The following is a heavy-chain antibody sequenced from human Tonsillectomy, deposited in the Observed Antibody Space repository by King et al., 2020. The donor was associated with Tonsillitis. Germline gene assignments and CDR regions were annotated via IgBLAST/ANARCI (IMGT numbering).Heavy chain of an antibody. CDR3: ARGSSRRVVITRGDY. CDR1: GFTFSSYS. V-gene: IGHV3-21*04. D-gene: IGHD3-22*01. J-gene: IGHJ4*02. CDR2: ISISSSYI. Sequence: VQLVESGGGLVKPGGSLRLSCAASGFTFSSYSMNWVRQAPGKGLEWVSSISISSSYIYYADSVKGRFTISRDNAENSLYLQRNSLRAEDTAVYYCARGSSRRVVITRGDYWGQGTLVTVSS.